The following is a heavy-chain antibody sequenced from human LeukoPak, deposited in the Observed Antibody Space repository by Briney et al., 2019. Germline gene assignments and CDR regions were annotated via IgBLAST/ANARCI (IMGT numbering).Heavy chain of an antibody. J-gene: IGHJ4*02. D-gene: IGHD3-9*01. CDR3: ARVALRYFDWLLSALDY. V-gene: IGHV3-48*01. CDR2: ISSSSTI. CDR1: GFTFSSYS. Sequence: GGSLRLSCAASGFTFSSYSMSWVRQAPGKGLEWVSYISSSSTIYYADSVKGRFTISRDNAKNSLYLQMNSLRAEDTAVYYCARVALRYFDWLLSALDYWGQGTLVTVSS.